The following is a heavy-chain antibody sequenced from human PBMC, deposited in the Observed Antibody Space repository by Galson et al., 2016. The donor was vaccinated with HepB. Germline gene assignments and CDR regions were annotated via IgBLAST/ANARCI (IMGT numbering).Heavy chain of an antibody. V-gene: IGHV3-7*01. CDR2: VKQDGSEK. J-gene: IGHJ4*02. CDR1: GFTFSSYW. CDR3: ARDGPHDFWSGYPFDY. D-gene: IGHD3-3*01. Sequence: SLRLSCAASGFTFSSYWMSWVRQAPGKGLEWVANVKQDGSEKYYVDSVKGRFTISRDNAENSLYLQMNSLRAEDTAVYYCARDGPHDFWSGYPFDYRGQGTLVTVSS.